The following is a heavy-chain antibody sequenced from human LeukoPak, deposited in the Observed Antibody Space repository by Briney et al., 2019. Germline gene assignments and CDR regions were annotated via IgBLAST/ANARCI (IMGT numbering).Heavy chain of an antibody. J-gene: IGHJ6*02. CDR2: IIPILDTA. Sequence: SVKVSCKASGGTFSSYGLSWVRQAPGQGLEWMGAIIPILDTAHYAQKFQGRVTITADESTSTADMELTSLRAEDTAVYYCARDGPDDSGEYSYYYYGMDVWGQGTTVTVSS. CDR1: GGTFSSYG. D-gene: IGHD3-22*01. V-gene: IGHV1-69*13. CDR3: ARDGPDDSGEYSYYYYGMDV.